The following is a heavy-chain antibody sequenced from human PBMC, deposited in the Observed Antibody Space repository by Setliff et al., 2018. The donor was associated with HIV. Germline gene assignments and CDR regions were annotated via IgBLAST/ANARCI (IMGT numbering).Heavy chain of an antibody. CDR1: GFIFSKSC. CDR2: IKQDESEM. V-gene: IGHV3-7*03. Sequence: PGGSLRLSCAVSGFIFSKSCMSWVRQAPGKGLEWVATIKQDESEMQYVDSVKGRFTISRDNAKNSLYLQMNSLRAEDTAIYYCARDGSRQRPSGMADWGQGTKVTVSS. J-gene: IGHJ4*02. CDR3: ARDGSRQRPSGMAD. D-gene: IGHD2-15*01.